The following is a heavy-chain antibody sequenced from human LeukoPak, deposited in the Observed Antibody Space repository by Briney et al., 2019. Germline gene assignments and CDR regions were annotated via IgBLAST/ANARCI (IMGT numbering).Heavy chain of an antibody. D-gene: IGHD3-22*01. CDR1: GGSISSYY. J-gene: IGHJ4*02. CDR2: IYYSGST. Sequence: SETLSLTCTVSGGSISSYYWSWIRQPPGKGLEWIGYIYYSGSTNYNPSLKSRVTISVDTSKNQFSLKLSSVTAADTAVYCCAREGINYYDSSGYDYWGQGTLVTVSS. CDR3: AREGINYYDSSGYDY. V-gene: IGHV4-59*01.